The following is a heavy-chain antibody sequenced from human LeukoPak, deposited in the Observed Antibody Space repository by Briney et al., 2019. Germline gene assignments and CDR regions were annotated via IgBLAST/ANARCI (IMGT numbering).Heavy chain of an antibody. CDR2: ITPSNGVT. J-gene: IGHJ4*02. CDR1: GGTFSSYA. CDR3: AGEVAATLFFDS. Sequence: ASVKVSCKASGGTFSSYAISWMRQAPGQGLEWMGIITPSNGVTSYAWNFRGRITMTRDTSTSTVYMDLNSLKSDDTAVYYCAGEVAATLFFDSWGQGTLVTVSS. V-gene: IGHV1-46*01. D-gene: IGHD2-15*01.